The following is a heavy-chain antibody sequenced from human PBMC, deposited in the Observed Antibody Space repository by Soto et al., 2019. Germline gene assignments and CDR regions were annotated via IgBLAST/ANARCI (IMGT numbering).Heavy chain of an antibody. CDR3: ARYSDYYDSSGYANIYYYYGMDV. Sequence: TGGSLRLSCAASGFTFSSYAMHWVRQAPGKGLERVAVISYDGSNKYYADSVKGRFTISRDNSKNTLYLQMNSLRAEDTAVYYCARYSDYYDSSGYANIYYYYGMDVWGQGTTVTVSS. J-gene: IGHJ6*02. V-gene: IGHV3-30-3*01. CDR2: ISYDGSNK. D-gene: IGHD3-22*01. CDR1: GFTFSSYA.